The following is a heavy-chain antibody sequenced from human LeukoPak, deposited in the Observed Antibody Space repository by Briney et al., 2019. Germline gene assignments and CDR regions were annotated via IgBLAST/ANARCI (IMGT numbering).Heavy chain of an antibody. CDR1: GYTFTGYY. J-gene: IGHJ5*02. V-gene: IGHV1-2*02. CDR2: INPNSGGT. D-gene: IGHD3-10*01. Sequence: ASVKVSCKASGYTFTGYYMHWVRQAPGRGLEWMGWINPNSGGTNYAQKFQGRVTMTRDTSISTAYMELSRLRSDDTAVYYCARQFDDPYGPPFTGFLKNWFDPWGQGTLVTVSS. CDR3: ARQFDDPYGPPFTGFLKNWFDP.